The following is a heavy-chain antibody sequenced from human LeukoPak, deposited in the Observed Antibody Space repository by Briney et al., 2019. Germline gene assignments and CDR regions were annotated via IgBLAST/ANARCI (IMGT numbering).Heavy chain of an antibody. CDR3: ARDGYSDSYFDY. D-gene: IGHD3-16*01. V-gene: IGHV3-7*04. Sequence: GGSLRLSCVASGFTFSSNVLNWVRQAPGKGLEWVANIKEDGCEKYYVDSVKGRFTISRDNAKNSLYLQMNSLRADDTAVYYCARDGYSDSYFDYWGQGTLVTVSS. J-gene: IGHJ4*02. CDR2: IKEDGCEK. CDR1: GFTFSSNV.